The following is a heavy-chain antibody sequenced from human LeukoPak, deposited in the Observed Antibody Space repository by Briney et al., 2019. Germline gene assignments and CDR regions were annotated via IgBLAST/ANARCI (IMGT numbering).Heavy chain of an antibody. CDR1: GFTFSDAY. CDR2: IQNDGSNE. J-gene: IGHJ6*03. Sequence: GGSLRLSCAASGFTFSDAYMSWIRRAPGKGLEWVAYIQNDGSNEQYADSVKGRFSISRDSSKNILYLQMNSLRAEDTAVYYCAKDRCSNGIGCYYYYMDVWGKGTTVTISS. CDR3: AKDRCSNGIGCYYYYMDV. V-gene: IGHV3-30*02. D-gene: IGHD2-8*01.